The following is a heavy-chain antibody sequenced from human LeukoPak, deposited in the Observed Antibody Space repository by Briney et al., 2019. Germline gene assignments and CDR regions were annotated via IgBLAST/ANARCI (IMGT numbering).Heavy chain of an antibody. V-gene: IGHV3-9*03. Sequence: GGSLRLSCAASGFTFDDYAMHWVRQAPGKGLEWVSGISWNSGSIGYADSVKGRFTISRDNSKNTLYLQMGSLRAEDMAVYYCARWTLPVYYYDSSGYSDNLGPNDYWGQGTLVTVSS. D-gene: IGHD3-22*01. J-gene: IGHJ4*02. CDR3: ARWTLPVYYYDSSGYSDNLGPNDY. CDR2: ISWNSGSI. CDR1: GFTFDDYA.